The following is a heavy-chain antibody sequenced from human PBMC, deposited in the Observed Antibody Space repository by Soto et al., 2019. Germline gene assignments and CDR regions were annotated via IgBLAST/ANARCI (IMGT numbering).Heavy chain of an antibody. CDR3: AKDKQGGTYFSGLDY. Sequence: PGGSLRLSCAASGFSFGSYAVHWVRQLPGKGLEWVSGITRNSGNKAYADSVKGRFIVSRDDAKNSLYLQMNSLRPEDTALYYCAKDKQGGTYFSGLDYWGQGTLATVSS. CDR1: GFSFGSYA. V-gene: IGHV3-9*01. D-gene: IGHD1-26*01. CDR2: ITRNSGNK. J-gene: IGHJ4*02.